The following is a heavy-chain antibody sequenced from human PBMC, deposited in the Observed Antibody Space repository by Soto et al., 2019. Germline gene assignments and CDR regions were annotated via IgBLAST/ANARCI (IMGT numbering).Heavy chain of an antibody. CDR2: ISYSGDRQ. V-gene: IGHV3-30*01. CDR3: ARTPDAMITDRYNWFDS. Sequence: XGSLTVSCVSSGVTFADYSMHLVLRLPCKGLEWVAVISYSGDRQYYAESVKGRFTISRDNSKKTLYLQMFSLTSEDSAVFYCARTPDAMITDRYNWFDSWGPGTQVNVS. J-gene: IGHJ5*01. D-gene: IGHD3-16*01. CDR1: GVTFADYS.